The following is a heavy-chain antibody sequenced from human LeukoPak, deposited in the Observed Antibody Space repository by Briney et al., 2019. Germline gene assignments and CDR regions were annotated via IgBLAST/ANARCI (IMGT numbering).Heavy chain of an antibody. J-gene: IGHJ4*02. Sequence: GGSLRLSCAASGFTFSNYAMSWVRQAPGKGLEWVSVISGGGGRTYYADSVKGRFTISRDNTKNTLYLQMNSLRAEDTATYYCSKDLIPGSIGYFDCWGQGTPVTVSS. CDR3: SKDLIPGSIGYFDC. V-gene: IGHV3-23*01. D-gene: IGHD3-10*01. CDR2: ISGGGGRT. CDR1: GFTFSNYA.